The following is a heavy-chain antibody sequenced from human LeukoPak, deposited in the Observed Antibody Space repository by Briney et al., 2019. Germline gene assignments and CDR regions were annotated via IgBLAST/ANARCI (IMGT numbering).Heavy chain of an antibody. J-gene: IGHJ4*02. V-gene: IGHV3-64*01. CDR2: ISSNGGST. Sequence: QPGGSLRLSCAASGFTFTTYSMVWVRQAPGKGLEYVSAISSNGGSTHYATPVEGRFTISRDNSKNTLYLQMGSLRAEDMAVYYCAREGAVNDYGERRPFDYWGQGTLVTVSS. D-gene: IGHD4-17*01. CDR3: AREGAVNDYGERRPFDY. CDR1: GFTFTTYS.